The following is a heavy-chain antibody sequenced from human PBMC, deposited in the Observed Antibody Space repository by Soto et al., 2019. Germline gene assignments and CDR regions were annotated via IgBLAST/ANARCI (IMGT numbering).Heavy chain of an antibody. CDR1: GFTSIVSA. D-gene: IGHD2-15*01. Sequence: EVQLVQSAWGRLEPRGPLKLSCVASGFTSIVSAIYCVRLASGKGLECVCRIIKRKNRYVTTYAASVKGRFSLSRDDSKNTAYLQMNSRNTEDTAVYCFARIVYGLDVWGLGSTVIVS. J-gene: IGHJ6*02. CDR3: ARIVYGLDV. CDR2: IIKRKNRYVT. V-gene: IGHV3-73*02.